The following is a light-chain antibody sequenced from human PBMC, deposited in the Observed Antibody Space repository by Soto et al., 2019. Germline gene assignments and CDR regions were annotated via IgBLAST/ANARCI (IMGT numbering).Light chain of an antibody. V-gene: IGLV2-14*01. CDR3: SSYTSISTYV. Sequence: QSVLTQPASVSGSPGQSITISCTGSTSDVGGFNYVSWYQHHPGKAPKIMIYEVSYRPSGVSNRFSGSKSGNTASLTISGLQAEDQADHYCSSYTSISTYVFGTGTKVTVL. CDR1: TSDVGGFNY. J-gene: IGLJ1*01. CDR2: EVS.